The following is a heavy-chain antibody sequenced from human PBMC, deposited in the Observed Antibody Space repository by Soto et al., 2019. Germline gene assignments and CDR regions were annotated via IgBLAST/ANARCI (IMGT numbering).Heavy chain of an antibody. CDR2: IIPILGIA. D-gene: IGHD6-6*01. CDR3: ARRYSSSSLDFDY. J-gene: IGHJ4*02. V-gene: IGHV1-69*02. CDR1: GGTFSSYT. Sequence: SVKVSCKASGGTFSSYTISWVRQAPGQGLEWMGRIIPILGIANYAQKFQGRVTITADKSTSTAYMELSSLRSEDTAVYYCARRYSSSSLDFDYWGQGTLVTVSS.